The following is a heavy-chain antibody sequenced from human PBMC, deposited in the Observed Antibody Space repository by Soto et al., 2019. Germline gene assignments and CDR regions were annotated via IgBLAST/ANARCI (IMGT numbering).Heavy chain of an antibody. J-gene: IGHJ4*02. Sequence: SETLSLTCIVSGGSVSSGTYYWTWIRQPPGKGLEWIGYISYSGSTNYNPSLKSRVTISEDTSKSQFSLKVNSMTAADTAVYYCARYRREAVAGYTLDNWGQGILVTVSS. CDR1: GGSVSSGTYY. V-gene: IGHV4-61*01. CDR3: ARYRREAVAGYTLDN. D-gene: IGHD6-13*01. CDR2: ISYSGST.